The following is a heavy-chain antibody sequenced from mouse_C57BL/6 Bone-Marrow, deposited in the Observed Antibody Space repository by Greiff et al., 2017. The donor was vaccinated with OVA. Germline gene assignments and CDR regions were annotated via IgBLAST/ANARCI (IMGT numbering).Heavy chain of an antibody. V-gene: IGHV1-50*01. CDR3: AVTTVVGY. J-gene: IGHJ2*01. CDR1: GYTFTSYW. D-gene: IGHD1-1*01. Sequence: VQLQQSGAELVKPGASVKLSCKASGYTFTSYWMQWVKQRPGQGLEWIGEIDPSDSYTNYNQKFKGKATLTVDTSSSTAYMQLSSLTSEDSAVYYCAVTTVVGYWGQGTTLTGSS. CDR2: IDPSDSYT.